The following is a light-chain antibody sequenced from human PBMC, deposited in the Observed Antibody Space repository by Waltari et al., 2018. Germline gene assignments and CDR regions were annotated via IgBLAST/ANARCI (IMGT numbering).Light chain of an antibody. Sequence: QLVVTQSPSASASLGASVKLTCTLSSGHSSNIIAWLQQQPEKGPRYLMKVNSAGGHSRGGVIPDRFSGSSSGAERNLTISSLQAEDEADYYCQTGGHGTWVFGGGTKLTVL. CDR2: VNSAGGH. CDR1: SGHSSNI. V-gene: IGLV4-69*01. CDR3: QTGGHGTWV. J-gene: IGLJ3*02.